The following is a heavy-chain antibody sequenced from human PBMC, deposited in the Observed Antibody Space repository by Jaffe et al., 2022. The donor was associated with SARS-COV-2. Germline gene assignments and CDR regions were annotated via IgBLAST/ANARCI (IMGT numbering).Heavy chain of an antibody. J-gene: IGHJ4*02. CDR2: VRSKVNSYAT. CDR1: GFSFSGAA. V-gene: IGHV3-73*01. CDR3: TTQLPVYGRPPVDY. Sequence: EVRLVESGGGLVQPGGSLKLSCAASGFSFSGAAVHWVRQASGKGLEWVGRVRSKVNSYATAYAESVQGRFAISRDDSKNTAYLQMNSLKIEDTALYYCTTQLPVYGRPPVDYWGQGALVTVSS. D-gene: IGHD3-10*01.